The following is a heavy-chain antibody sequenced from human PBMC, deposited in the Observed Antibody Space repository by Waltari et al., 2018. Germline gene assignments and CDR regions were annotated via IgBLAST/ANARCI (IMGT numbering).Heavy chain of an antibody. Sequence: QVQLQESGPALVKPSETMSLTCTVSGGSISRYYWSWIRQPPGKGLEWIGYIYYSGSTNYNPSLKSRVTISVDTSKNQFSLKLSSVTAADTAVYYCARVRLGDSSGYSFDYWGQGTLVTVSS. CDR1: GGSISRYY. D-gene: IGHD3-22*01. J-gene: IGHJ4*02. CDR3: ARVRLGDSSGYSFDY. CDR2: IYYSGST. V-gene: IGHV4-59*01.